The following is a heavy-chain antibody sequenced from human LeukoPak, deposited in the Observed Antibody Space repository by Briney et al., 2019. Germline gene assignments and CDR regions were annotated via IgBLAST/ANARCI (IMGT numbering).Heavy chain of an antibody. CDR3: AKDWAFGYSSGWYPAY. Sequence: GGSLRLSCAASGFTFGDYAMHWVRQAPGKGLEWVSLISGDGGSTYYADSVKGRFTISRDNSKNSLYLQMNSLRTEDTALYYCAKDWAFGYSSGWYPAYWGQGTLVTVSS. D-gene: IGHD6-19*01. V-gene: IGHV3-43*02. CDR1: GFTFGDYA. J-gene: IGHJ4*02. CDR2: ISGDGGST.